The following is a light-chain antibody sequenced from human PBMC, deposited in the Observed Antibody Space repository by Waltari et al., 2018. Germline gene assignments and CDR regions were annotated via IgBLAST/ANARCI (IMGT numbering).Light chain of an antibody. V-gene: IGKV1-39*01. CDR1: QSISSY. CDR3: QQSYSTPPLT. Sequence: DIQMTQSPSSLSASVVDRVTITCRASQSISSYLNWYEQKPGNAPKLLIYAASSLQSGVPSSFSGSGSGTDFTRTIRRLQPEDCATYYCQQSYSTPPLTFGGGTKVEIK. J-gene: IGKJ4*01. CDR2: AAS.